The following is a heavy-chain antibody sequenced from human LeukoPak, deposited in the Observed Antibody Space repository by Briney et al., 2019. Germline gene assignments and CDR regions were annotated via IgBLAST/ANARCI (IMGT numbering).Heavy chain of an antibody. D-gene: IGHD6-13*01. V-gene: IGHV1-8*03. Sequence: ASVKVSCKASGYTFTSYDINWVRQATGQGLEWMGWMNPNSGDTGYAQKFQGRVTITRNTSISTAYIELSSLRSEDTAVYHCARGASSSWYYYYYMDVWGKGTTVTVSS. CDR1: GYTFTSYD. CDR3: ARGASSSWYYYYYMDV. J-gene: IGHJ6*03. CDR2: MNPNSGDT.